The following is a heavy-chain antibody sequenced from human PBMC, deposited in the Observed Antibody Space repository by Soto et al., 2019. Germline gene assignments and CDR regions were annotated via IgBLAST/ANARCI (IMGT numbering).Heavy chain of an antibody. CDR1: GGTFSSYA. CDR3: ERALFPPARFSYGMDV. Sequence: QVQLVQSGAEVKKPGSSVKVSCKASGGTFSSYAISWVRQAPGQGLEWMGGIIPIFGTANYAQKFQGRVTITADKSTSTAYMELSSLRSEDPAVYYCERALFPPARFSYGMDVWGQGTTVTVSS. D-gene: IGHD2-2*01. V-gene: IGHV1-69*06. J-gene: IGHJ6*02. CDR2: IIPIFGTA.